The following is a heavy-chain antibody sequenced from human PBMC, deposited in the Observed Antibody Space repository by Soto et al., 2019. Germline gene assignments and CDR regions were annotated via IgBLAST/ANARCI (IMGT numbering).Heavy chain of an antibody. CDR2: IKHDGSEK. V-gene: IGHV3-7*01. CDR1: GFTFGDYA. J-gene: IGHJ4*02. Sequence: PGGSLRLSCAASGFTFGDYAMSWFRQAPGKGLEWVANIKHDGSEKYYVDSVKGRFTISRDNAKNSLYLQMDSLRAEDTAVYYCARGYYGSGSSFGYWGQGTLVTVSS. D-gene: IGHD3-10*01. CDR3: ARGYYGSGSSFGY.